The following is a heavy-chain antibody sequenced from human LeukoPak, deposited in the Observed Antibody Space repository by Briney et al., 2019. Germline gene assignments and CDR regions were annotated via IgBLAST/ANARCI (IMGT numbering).Heavy chain of an antibody. D-gene: IGHD3-22*01. CDR2: TYYRYRWYK. CDR1: GDSVSSNSAA. CDR3: ASGSGYYYS. Sequence: SQTLSLTCAISGDSVSSNSAAWNWIRQSPSRGLEWLGRTYYRYRWYKDYAVAVRSRITINPDTSKDQFSLQLNSVTPEDTAMYYCASGSGYYYSWGQGTLVTVSS. J-gene: IGHJ5*02. V-gene: IGHV6-1*01.